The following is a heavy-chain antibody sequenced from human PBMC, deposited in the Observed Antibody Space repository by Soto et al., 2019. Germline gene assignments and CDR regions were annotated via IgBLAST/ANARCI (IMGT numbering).Heavy chain of an antibody. V-gene: IGHV1-2*04. CDR2: INPNSGGT. CDR1: GYTFTGYY. J-gene: IGHJ6*02. D-gene: IGHD2-15*01. Sequence: ASVKVSCKASGYTFTGYYMHWVRQASGQGLEWMGWINPNSGGTNYAQKFQGWVTMTRDTSISTAYMEWSRLRSDDTAVYYCARALGYCSGGSCRTYYYYYGMDVWGQGTTVTVSS. CDR3: ARALGYCSGGSCRTYYYYYGMDV.